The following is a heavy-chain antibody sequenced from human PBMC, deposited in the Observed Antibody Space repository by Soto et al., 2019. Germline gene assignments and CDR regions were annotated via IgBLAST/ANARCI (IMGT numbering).Heavy chain of an antibody. D-gene: IGHD2-21*01. J-gene: IGHJ6*02. V-gene: IGHV1-3*01. CDR3: ERLADLASRPFNGMDV. CDR1: GYTFTSYA. CDR2: INAGNGNT. Sequence: SVKVSCKDSGYTFTSYAMHWVRQAPGQRLEWMGWINAGNGNTKYSQKFQGRVTITRDTSASTAYMELSSLRSDDTAVYYCERLADLASRPFNGMDVWGQGTMGSVSS.